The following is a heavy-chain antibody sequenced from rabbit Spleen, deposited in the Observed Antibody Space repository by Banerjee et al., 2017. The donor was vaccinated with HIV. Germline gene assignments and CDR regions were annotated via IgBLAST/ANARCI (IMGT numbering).Heavy chain of an antibody. CDR1: GFSFSSDA. D-gene: IGHD8-1*01. Sequence: QSLEESGGDLVKPEGSLTLTCTASGFSFSSDALCWVRQAPGKGLEWIGCIYVGSSAYTYHASWAKGRFTISQASSTTVTLQMTSLTAADTATYFCARSDGGGSNLYAGMDLWGPGTLVTVS. J-gene: IGHJ6*01. CDR3: ARSDGGGSNLYAGMDL. CDR2: IYVGSSAYT. V-gene: IGHV1S40*01.